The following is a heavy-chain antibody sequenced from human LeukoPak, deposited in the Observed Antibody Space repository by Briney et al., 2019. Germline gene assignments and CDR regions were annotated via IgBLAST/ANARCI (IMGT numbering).Heavy chain of an antibody. Sequence: PSETLSLTCTVSGGSISSSSYYWGWIRQPPGKGLEWIGYIYYSGSTYYNPSLKSRVTISVDTSKNQFSLKLSSVTAADTAVYYCARADDNTAMVTVFDYWGQGTLVTVSS. CDR2: IYYSGST. CDR3: ARADDNTAMVTVFDY. CDR1: GGSISSSSYY. V-gene: IGHV4-31*03. J-gene: IGHJ4*02. D-gene: IGHD5-18*01.